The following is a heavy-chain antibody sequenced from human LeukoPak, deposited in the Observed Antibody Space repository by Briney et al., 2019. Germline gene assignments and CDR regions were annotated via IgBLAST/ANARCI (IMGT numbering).Heavy chain of an antibody. V-gene: IGHV1-69*05. Sequence: SMKVSCKASGGTFSSYAISWVRQAPGQGLEWMRGIIPIFGTANYAQKFQGRVTITTDESTSTAYMELSSLRSEDTAVYYCARATSIAAPGYFDYWGQGTLVTVSS. CDR1: GGTFSSYA. CDR2: IIPIFGTA. D-gene: IGHD6-6*01. CDR3: ARATSIAAPGYFDY. J-gene: IGHJ4*02.